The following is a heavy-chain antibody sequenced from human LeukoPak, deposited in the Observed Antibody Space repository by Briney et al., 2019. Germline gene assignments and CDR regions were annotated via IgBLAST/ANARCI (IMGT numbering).Heavy chain of an antibody. CDR3: ARNAIVRDYSNSDY. Sequence: ASVKVSCKASGYTFTGYYIHWVRQAPGQGLEWMGWINPNSGGTNYAQKFQGRVTMTRDTSISTAYMELSRLTSDNTAVYYCARNAIVRDYSNSDYWGQGTLVTVSS. CDR2: INPNSGGT. CDR1: GYTFTGYY. J-gene: IGHJ4*02. D-gene: IGHD4-11*01. V-gene: IGHV1-2*02.